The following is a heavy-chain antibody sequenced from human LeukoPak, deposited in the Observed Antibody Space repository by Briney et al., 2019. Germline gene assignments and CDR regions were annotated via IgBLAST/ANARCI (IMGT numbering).Heavy chain of an antibody. CDR3: ARGLGAVRDYYYYYYMDV. J-gene: IGHJ6*03. CDR2: INHSGST. Sequence: SETLSLTCAVYGGSFSGYYWSWIRQPPGKGLEWIGEINHSGSTNYNPSLESRVTISVDTSKNQFSLKLSSVTAADTAVYYCARGLGAVRDYYYYYYMDVWGKGTTVTVSS. D-gene: IGHD3-10*01. CDR1: GGSFSGYY. V-gene: IGHV4-34*01.